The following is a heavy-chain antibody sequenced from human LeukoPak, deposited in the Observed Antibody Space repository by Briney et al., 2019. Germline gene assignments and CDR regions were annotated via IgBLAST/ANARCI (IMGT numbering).Heavy chain of an antibody. Sequence: SETLSLTCAVYGGSFSGYYWSWIRQPPGKGLEWIGEINHSGSTNYNPSLKSRVTISVDTSKNQFSLKLSSVTAADTAVYYCARGEANLLLWFGELSGGYYYGMDVWGQGTTVTVSS. CDR3: ARGEANLLLWFGELSGGYYYGMDV. D-gene: IGHD3-10*01. J-gene: IGHJ6*02. CDR1: GGSFSGYY. CDR2: INHSGST. V-gene: IGHV4-34*01.